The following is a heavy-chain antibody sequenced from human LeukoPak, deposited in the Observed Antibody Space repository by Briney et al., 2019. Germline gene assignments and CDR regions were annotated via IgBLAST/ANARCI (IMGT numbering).Heavy chain of an antibody. CDR2: IWNDGSNK. Sequence: GGSLRLSCAASGFTFRTYGMHWVRQAPGKGLEWVAIIWNDGSNKYYTDSVKGRFTISRDNSKNTLYLQMNGLRAEDTAVYYCASLMITFGGVIVSSPFDYWGQGTLVTVSS. D-gene: IGHD3-16*02. V-gene: IGHV3-33*08. J-gene: IGHJ4*02. CDR3: ASLMITFGGVIVSSPFDY. CDR1: GFTFRTYG.